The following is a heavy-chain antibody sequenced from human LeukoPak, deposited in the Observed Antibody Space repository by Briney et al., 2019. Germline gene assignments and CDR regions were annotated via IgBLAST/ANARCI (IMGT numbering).Heavy chain of an antibody. CDR2: ISSSSIYI. CDR1: GFTFSTYS. Sequence: PGGSLRLSCAASGFTFSTYSMNWVRQAPGKGLEWVSSISSSSIYIYYADSVKGRFTISRDNAKNSLYLQMNSLRAEDTAVYYCAKVGIAARPSYYYYYMDVWGKGTTVTVSS. V-gene: IGHV3-21*01. J-gene: IGHJ6*03. D-gene: IGHD6-6*01. CDR3: AKVGIAARPSYYYYYMDV.